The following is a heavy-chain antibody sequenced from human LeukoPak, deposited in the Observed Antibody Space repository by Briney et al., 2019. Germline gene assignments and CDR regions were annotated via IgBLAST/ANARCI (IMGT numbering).Heavy chain of an antibody. Sequence: GGSLRLSCAASGFTFSSYAMSWVRQAPGKGLEWVSAISGSGGSKYYADSVKGRFTISRDNSKNTLYLQMNSLRAEDTAVYYCAKGKQLVRITYFDYWGQGTLVTVSS. CDR2: ISGSGGSK. CDR1: GFTFSSYA. J-gene: IGHJ4*02. V-gene: IGHV3-23*01. D-gene: IGHD6-13*01. CDR3: AKGKQLVRITYFDY.